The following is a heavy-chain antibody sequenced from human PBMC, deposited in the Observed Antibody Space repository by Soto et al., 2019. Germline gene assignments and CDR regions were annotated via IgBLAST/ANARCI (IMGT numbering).Heavy chain of an antibody. CDR3: ARLQALPYSSSGYNYYDGMDV. J-gene: IGHJ6*02. CDR2: MNPNSGNT. CDR1: GHTFSSYD. Sequence: QVQLVQSGAEVKKPGASVKVSCKASGHTFSSYDIIWVRQATGQGLEWMGWMNPNSGNTAYAQRFQGRVTMTRNISRCTAYMELSSLRSEYTAVDYCARLQALPYSSSGYNYYDGMDVWGQGTTVTVSS. D-gene: IGHD6-13*01. V-gene: IGHV1-8*01.